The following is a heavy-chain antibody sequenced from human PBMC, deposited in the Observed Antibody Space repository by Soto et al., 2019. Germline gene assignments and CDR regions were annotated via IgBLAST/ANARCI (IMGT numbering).Heavy chain of an antibody. CDR3: ARHHGPTTSENWFDP. CDR2: ISTYSGDT. Sequence: ASVNVSCKASGYTFFTYDISWVRQAPGQGLEWMGWISTYSGDTKYAQKFQGRVTMTTDTSTTTAYLELRSLRSDDTAVYYCARHHGPTTSENWFDPWGQATLITV. J-gene: IGHJ5*02. CDR1: GYTFFTYD. D-gene: IGHD5-12*01. V-gene: IGHV1-18*01.